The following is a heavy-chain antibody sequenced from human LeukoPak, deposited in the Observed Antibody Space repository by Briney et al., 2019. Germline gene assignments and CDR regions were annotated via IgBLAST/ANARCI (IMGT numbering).Heavy chain of an antibody. V-gene: IGHV3-23*01. CDR3: ARVQVDDFWSGYGDYYGMDV. Sequence: GGSLRLSCTASGFTFSSLAMSWVRQAPGKGLECVSAISGSGGSTYYADSVKGRFTISRDNSKNTLYLQMNSLRAEDTAVYYCARVQVDDFWSGYGDYYGMDVWGQGTTVTVSS. CDR1: GFTFSSLA. D-gene: IGHD3-3*01. J-gene: IGHJ6*02. CDR2: ISGSGGST.